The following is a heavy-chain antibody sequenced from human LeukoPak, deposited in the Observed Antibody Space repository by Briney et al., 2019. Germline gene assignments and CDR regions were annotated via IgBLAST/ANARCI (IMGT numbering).Heavy chain of an antibody. Sequence: GRSLRLSCAASGFTFSSYAMHWVRQAPGKGLEWVAVISYDGSNKYYADSVKGRLTISRDNSKNTLYLQMNSLRAEDTAVYYCARERKSYGSGTNWFDPWGQGTLVTVSS. D-gene: IGHD3-10*01. V-gene: IGHV3-30*04. CDR3: ARERKSYGSGTNWFDP. CDR2: ISYDGSNK. CDR1: GFTFSSYA. J-gene: IGHJ5*02.